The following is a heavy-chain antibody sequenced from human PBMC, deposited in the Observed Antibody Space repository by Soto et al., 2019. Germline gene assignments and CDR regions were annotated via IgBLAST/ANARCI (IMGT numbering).Heavy chain of an antibody. CDR3: ARGTTLGGVIVFDY. J-gene: IGHJ4*02. CDR2: IYYSGST. Sequence: SETLSLTCTVSCVSISTYYWSWIRQPPGKGPEWIGYIYYSGSTNYNPSLKSRLTISVDTSKKQFSLKLSSVTAADTAVYYCARGTTLGGVIVFDYWGQGTLVTVSS. V-gene: IGHV4-59*01. CDR1: CVSISTYY. D-gene: IGHD3-16*02.